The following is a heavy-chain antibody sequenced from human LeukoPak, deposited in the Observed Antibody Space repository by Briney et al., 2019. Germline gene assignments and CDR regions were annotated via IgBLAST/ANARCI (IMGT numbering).Heavy chain of an antibody. Sequence: SETLSLTCTVSGGSISSSSYYWGWIRQPPGKGLEWIGSIYYSGSTYYNPSLKSRVTISVDTSKNQFSLKLSSVTAADTAVYYCARHRMATINGGQGTLVTVSS. CDR1: GGSISSSSYY. CDR3: ARHRMATIN. V-gene: IGHV4-39*01. D-gene: IGHD5-24*01. CDR2: IYYSGST. J-gene: IGHJ4*02.